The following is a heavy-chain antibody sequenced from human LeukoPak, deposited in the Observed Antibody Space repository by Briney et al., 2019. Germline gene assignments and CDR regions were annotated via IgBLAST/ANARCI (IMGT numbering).Heavy chain of an antibody. CDR1: GGSLSSYY. CDR2: ISDSGST. D-gene: IGHD2-2*01. Sequence: PSETLSLTCTVSGGSLSSYYWNWIRQPPGKELEWIGYISDSGSTNYNPSLKSRVTISVDTSKNQFSLRLSSVTAADTAVYYCATNSTSRPFDIWGQGTMVTVSS. J-gene: IGHJ3*02. V-gene: IGHV4-59*08. CDR3: ATNSTSRPFDI.